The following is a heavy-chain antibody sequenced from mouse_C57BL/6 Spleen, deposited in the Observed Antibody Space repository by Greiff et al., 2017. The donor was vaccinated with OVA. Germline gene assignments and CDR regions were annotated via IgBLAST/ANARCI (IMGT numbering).Heavy chain of an antibody. CDR1: GYSITSGYY. V-gene: IGHV3-6*01. Sequence: DVQLQESGPGLVKPSQSLSLTCSVTGYSITSGYYWNWIRQFPGNKLEWMGYISYDGSNNYNPSLKNRISITRDTSKNQFFLKLNSVTTEDTATYYCASAMDYWGQGTSVTVSS. CDR3: ASAMDY. CDR2: ISYDGSN. J-gene: IGHJ4*01.